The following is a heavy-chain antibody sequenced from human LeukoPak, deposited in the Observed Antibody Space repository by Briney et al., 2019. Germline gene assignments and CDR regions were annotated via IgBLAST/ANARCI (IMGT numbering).Heavy chain of an antibody. J-gene: IGHJ3*02. V-gene: IGHV3-23*01. CDR2: ISVSGGNT. Sequence: PGVSLRLSCAASGFTFSTYGMTWVRQAPGKGLEWVSFISVSGGNTYYGDSVKGRFTISRDNSKNTLYMEMNSLRAEDTAVYYCVKGWLLYGFDIWGQGTMVTVSS. CDR3: VKGWLLYGFDI. D-gene: IGHD3-3*01. CDR1: GFTFSTYG.